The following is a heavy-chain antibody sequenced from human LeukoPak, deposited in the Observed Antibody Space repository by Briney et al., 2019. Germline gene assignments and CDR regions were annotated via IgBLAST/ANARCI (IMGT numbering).Heavy chain of an antibody. Sequence: TGGSLRLSCAASGFTFSSYSMNWVRQAPGKALEWVSSISSSSSYIYYADSVKGRFTISRDNAKNSLYLQMNSLRAEDTAVYYCARERSFRSGYDPYYFDYWGQGTLVTVSS. CDR1: GFTFSSYS. CDR3: ARERSFRSGYDPYYFDY. CDR2: ISSSSSYI. V-gene: IGHV3-21*01. J-gene: IGHJ4*02. D-gene: IGHD5-12*01.